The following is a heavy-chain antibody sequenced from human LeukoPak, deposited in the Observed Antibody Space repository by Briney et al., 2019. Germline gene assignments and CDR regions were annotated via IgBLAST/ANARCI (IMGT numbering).Heavy chain of an antibody. CDR2: ISSSSSYI. D-gene: IGHD3-22*01. V-gene: IGHV3-21*01. CDR1: GFSFSYYW. Sequence: PGGSLRLSCAASGFSFSYYWMSWVRQAPGKGLEWVSSISSSSSYIYYADSVKGRFAISRDNAKNSLYLQMNSLRAEDTAVYYCARGDYYDSLDAFDIWGQGTMVTVSS. J-gene: IGHJ3*02. CDR3: ARGDYYDSLDAFDI.